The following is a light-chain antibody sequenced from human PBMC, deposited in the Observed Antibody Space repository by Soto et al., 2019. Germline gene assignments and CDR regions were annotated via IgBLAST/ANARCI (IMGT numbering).Light chain of an antibody. V-gene: IGKV1-6*01. CDR1: QGIGNA. J-gene: IGKJ1*01. CDR3: LQDINYPWT. CDR2: GAS. Sequence: AIQITHSRSSLSASVGDRVTISCRSSQGIGNALGWYQQKPGKPPKALIYGASNLQSGVPPRFSGSGSGTDFTLAISSLQPEDSATYYCLQDINYPWTLGQGTKVDIK.